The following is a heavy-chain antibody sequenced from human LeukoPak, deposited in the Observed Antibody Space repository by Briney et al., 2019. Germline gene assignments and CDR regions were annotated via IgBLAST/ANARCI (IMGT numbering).Heavy chain of an antibody. CDR1: GFTFDDYA. CDR3: VKGLLRYFDWLGDY. CDR2: IRWNSGSI. J-gene: IGHJ4*02. Sequence: GGSLRLSCATSGFTFDDYAMHWVRQAPGKGLEWVSGIRWNSGSIGYADSVKGRFTISRDNAKNSLYLQMNSLRAEDTALYYCVKGLLRYFDWLGDYWGQGTLVTVSS. D-gene: IGHD3-9*01. V-gene: IGHV3-9*01.